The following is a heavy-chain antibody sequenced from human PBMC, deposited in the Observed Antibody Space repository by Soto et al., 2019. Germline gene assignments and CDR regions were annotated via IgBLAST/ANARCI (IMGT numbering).Heavy chain of an antibody. V-gene: IGHV4-59*01. Sequence: SETLSLTCTVSGGSISSYYWSWIRQPPGKGLEWIGYIYYSGSTNYNPSLKSRVTISVDTSKNQFSLKLSSVTAADTAVYYCARIAPWRYCSGGSCYYFDYWGQGTLVTVSS. J-gene: IGHJ4*02. CDR2: IYYSGST. CDR3: ARIAPWRYCSGGSCYYFDY. D-gene: IGHD2-15*01. CDR1: GGSISSYY.